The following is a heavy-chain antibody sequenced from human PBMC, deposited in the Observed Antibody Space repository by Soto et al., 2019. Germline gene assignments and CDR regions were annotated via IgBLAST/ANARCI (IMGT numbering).Heavy chain of an antibody. CDR2: ISSSGSTI. V-gene: IGHV3-48*03. CDR3: ARVADILNGYWVHYYGMDV. CDR1: GFTFSSYE. J-gene: IGHJ6*02. D-gene: IGHD3-9*01. Sequence: LRLSCAASGFTFSSYEMNWVRQAPGKGLEWVSYISSSGSTIYYADSVKGRFTISRDNAKNSLYLQMNSLRAEDTAVYYCARVADILNGYWVHYYGMDVWGQGTTVTVSS.